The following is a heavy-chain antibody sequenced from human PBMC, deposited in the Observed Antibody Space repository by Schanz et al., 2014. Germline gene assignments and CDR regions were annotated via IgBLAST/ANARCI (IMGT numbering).Heavy chain of an antibody. D-gene: IGHD2-2*01. V-gene: IGHV3-11*06. CDR1: GFTFSDHY. Sequence: VQLLESGGGLVQPGGSLRLSCAASGFTFSDHYMDWVRQAPGKGLEWVSDISSGSSYANYADSVKGRFTISRDNAKNSLYLQMNSLRAEDTAVYYCARAARRTRVVPLYFDYWGQGTLVTVSS. CDR2: ISSGSSYA. CDR3: ARAARRTRVVPLYFDY. J-gene: IGHJ4*02.